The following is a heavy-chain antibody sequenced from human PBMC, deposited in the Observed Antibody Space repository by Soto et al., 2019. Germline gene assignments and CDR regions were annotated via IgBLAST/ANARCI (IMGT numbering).Heavy chain of an antibody. Sequence: SETLSLTCTVSGGSISRGGYYWSWIRQHPGKGLEWIGYIYYSGSTYYNPSLKSRVTISVDTSKNQFSLKLSSVTAADTAVYYCARAETTYYAFWSGYPGLFDYWGQGTLVTVSS. V-gene: IGHV4-31*03. D-gene: IGHD3-3*01. CDR3: ARAETTYYAFWSGYPGLFDY. CDR2: IYYSGST. CDR1: GGSISRGGYY. J-gene: IGHJ4*02.